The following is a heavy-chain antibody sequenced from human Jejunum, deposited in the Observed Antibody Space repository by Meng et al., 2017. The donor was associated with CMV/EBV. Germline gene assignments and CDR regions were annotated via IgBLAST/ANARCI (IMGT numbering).Heavy chain of an antibody. CDR3: ARLYCSGGSCYTIDY. D-gene: IGHD2-15*01. V-gene: IGHV7-4-1*02. CDR1: GYTFTSYA. J-gene: IGHJ4*02. Sequence: QWRLVQSGAELKKPGASVKVSCKASGYTFTSYAMNWVRQAPGQGLEWMGWINTNTGNPTYAQGFTGRFVFSLDTSVSTAYLQISSLKAADTAVYYCARLYCSGGSCYTIDYWGQGTLVTVSS. CDR2: INTNTGNP.